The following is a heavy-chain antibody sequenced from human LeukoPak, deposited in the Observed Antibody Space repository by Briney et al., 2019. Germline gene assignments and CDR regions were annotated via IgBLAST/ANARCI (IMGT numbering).Heavy chain of an antibody. CDR1: GFTFSSYE. V-gene: IGHV3-48*03. J-gene: IGHJ4*02. CDR2: ISSSGSTI. CDR3: ASHRTGVDY. D-gene: IGHD2-8*02. Sequence: QPGGSLRLSCAASGFTFSSYEMNWVRQAPGKGLEWVSYISSSGSTIYYADSVKGRFTISRDNAKNSLYLQMNSLRAEDTAVYYCASHRTGVDYWGQGTLVTVSS.